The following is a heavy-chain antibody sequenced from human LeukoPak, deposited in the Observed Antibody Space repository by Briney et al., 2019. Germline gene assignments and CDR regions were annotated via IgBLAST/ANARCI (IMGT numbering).Heavy chain of an antibody. CDR1: GFTFSSYA. CDR2: ISYVGSNK. CDR3: ARGSNAVAGTTYYYYYMDV. Sequence: PGASLRLSCAASGFTFSSYAMHWVRQAPGKGLEWVAVISYVGSNKYYADSVKGRLAISRDNSKNTLYLQMDSLRAEDTAVYYCARGSNAVAGTTYYYYYMDVWGKGTTVTVSS. V-gene: IGHV3-30*01. D-gene: IGHD6-19*01. J-gene: IGHJ6*03.